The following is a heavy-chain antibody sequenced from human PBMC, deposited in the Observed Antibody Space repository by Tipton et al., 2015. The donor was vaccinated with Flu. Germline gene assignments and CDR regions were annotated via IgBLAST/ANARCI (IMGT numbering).Heavy chain of an antibody. V-gene: IGHV3-48*03. CDR3: TRGFIRLCDY. Sequence: SLRLSCAVSGFTFNSYEMNWVRQAPGKGLEWVSHITPSGSTKYYADAVRGRFTISRDNAKNSLYLQMNSLGAEDTAVYYCTRGFIRLCDYWGQGIMVTVSS. CDR2: ITPSGSTK. J-gene: IGHJ4*02. CDR1: GFTFNSYE. D-gene: IGHD3-16*02.